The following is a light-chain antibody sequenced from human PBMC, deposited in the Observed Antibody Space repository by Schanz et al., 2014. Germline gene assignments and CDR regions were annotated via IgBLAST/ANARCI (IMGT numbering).Light chain of an antibody. CDR2: DAS. V-gene: IGKV3-11*01. J-gene: IGKJ1*01. CDR1: QSVSSY. CDR3: QQYNNWPRT. Sequence: EIVLTQSPATLSLSPGERATLSCRASQSVSSYLAWYQQKPGQAPRLLIYDASNRATGIPARFSGSGSGTEFTLTIGSLQSEDFAVYYCQQYNNWPRTFGQGTKVEIK.